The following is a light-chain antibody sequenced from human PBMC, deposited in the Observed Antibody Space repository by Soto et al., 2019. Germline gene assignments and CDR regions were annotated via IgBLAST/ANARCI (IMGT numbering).Light chain of an antibody. CDR2: KIS. J-gene: IGKJ2*01. CDR1: QSLVHGDGNTY. CDR3: MQATLFLS. V-gene: IGKV2-24*01. Sequence: DIVMTQTPLSSPVTLGQPASISCRSSQSLVHGDGNTYLSWLHQRPGQPPRLLLYKISNRFSGVPDRFSGSGAGTDFTLKISRVEAEYVGVYYCMQATLFLSFGQGTKLEIK.